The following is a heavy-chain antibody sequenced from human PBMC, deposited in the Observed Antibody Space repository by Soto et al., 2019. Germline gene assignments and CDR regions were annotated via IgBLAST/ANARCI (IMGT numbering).Heavy chain of an antibody. CDR2: IRKDGSDK. D-gene: IGHD3-16*02. J-gene: IGHJ3*01. Sequence: GGSLRLSCAAPGFTISSFWMNWVRQVPGKGLEWVANIRKDGSDKYYVDSVKGRFTISRDNAKNSLYLQMNSLRAEDTAVYYCARDYDYIWGKNRYDAFDVWGRGTMVTVSS. CDR3: ARDYDYIWGKNRYDAFDV. CDR1: GFTISSFW. V-gene: IGHV3-7*01.